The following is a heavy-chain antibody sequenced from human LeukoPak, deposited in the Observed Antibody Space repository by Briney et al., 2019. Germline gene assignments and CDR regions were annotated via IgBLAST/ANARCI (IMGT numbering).Heavy chain of an antibody. V-gene: IGHV3-20*04. CDR1: GFTFSSYG. Sequence: PGGTLRLSCAASGFTFSSYGMSWVRQAPGKGLEWVSGINWNGGSTGYADSVKGRFTISRDNAKNSLYLQMNSLRAEDTALYFCARGAEVQLWSYYFDYWGQGTLVTVSS. CDR3: ARGAEVQLWSYYFDY. J-gene: IGHJ4*02. D-gene: IGHD5-18*01. CDR2: INWNGGST.